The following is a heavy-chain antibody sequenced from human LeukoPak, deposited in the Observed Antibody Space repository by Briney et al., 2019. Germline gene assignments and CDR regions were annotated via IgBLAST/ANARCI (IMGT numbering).Heavy chain of an antibody. V-gene: IGHV3-21*01. D-gene: IGHD3-16*01. CDR1: GFTFSSYS. Sequence: GGSLRLSCAASGFTFSSYSMNWVRQAPGKGLEWVSSISSSSSYIYYAGSVKGRFTISRDNAKNSLYLQMNSLRAEDTAVYYCARDVRDGSFGVYYYYYGMDVWGQGTTVTVSS. J-gene: IGHJ6*02. CDR2: ISSSSSYI. CDR3: ARDVRDGSFGVYYYYYGMDV.